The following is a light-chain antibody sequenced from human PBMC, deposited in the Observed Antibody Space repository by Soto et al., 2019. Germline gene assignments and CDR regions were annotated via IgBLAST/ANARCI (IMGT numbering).Light chain of an antibody. CDR1: QDISNY. V-gene: IGKV1-33*01. J-gene: IGKJ4*01. Sequence: DIQMTQYPSSLSASVGNRVTITCPASQDISNYLNWYQQKPGKAPKLLIYDASNLETGVPSRFSGSGSGTDFTFTISSLQPEDIATYYCQQYDNLLPLTFGGGTKADIK. CDR2: DAS. CDR3: QQYDNLLPLT.